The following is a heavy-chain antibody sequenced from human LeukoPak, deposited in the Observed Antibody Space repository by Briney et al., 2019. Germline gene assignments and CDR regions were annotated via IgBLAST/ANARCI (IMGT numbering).Heavy chain of an antibody. CDR3: TRDQTPYY. CDR1: GFTFSDYY. J-gene: IGHJ4*02. V-gene: IGHV3-49*05. Sequence: NPGGSLRLSCAASGFTFSDYYMSWIRQAPGKGLEWVGFIASETYGGTAEYAASLKGRFTISRDDSKSIAYLQMNSLKTEDTAVYYCTRDQTPYYWGQGTLVTVSS. CDR2: IASETYGGTA.